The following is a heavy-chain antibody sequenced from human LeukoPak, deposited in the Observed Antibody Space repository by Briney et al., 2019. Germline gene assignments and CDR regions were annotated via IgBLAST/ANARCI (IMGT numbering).Heavy chain of an antibody. Sequence: SETLSLTCTVSGGSISSYYWSWIRQPPGKGLEWIGYIYYSGSTNYNPSLKSRVTISVDTSKNQFSLKLSSVTAADTAVYYCAKSLRAYYYGSGSYANFDYWGQGTLVTVSS. CDR3: AKSLRAYYYGSGSYANFDY. V-gene: IGHV4-59*01. D-gene: IGHD3-10*01. CDR1: GGSISSYY. J-gene: IGHJ4*02. CDR2: IYYSGST.